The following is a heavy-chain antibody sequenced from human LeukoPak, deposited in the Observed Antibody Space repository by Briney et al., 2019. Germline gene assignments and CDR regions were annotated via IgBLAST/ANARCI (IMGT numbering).Heavy chain of an antibody. CDR3: AKDGWAFDI. Sequence: GGSLRLSCAASGFPFSSYAMIWVRQAPGKALEWVSAISGSGGSTYYADSVKGRFTISRDNSKNTLYLQMNSLRAEDTAVYYCAKDGWAFDIWGQGTMVTVSS. CDR1: GFPFSSYA. V-gene: IGHV3-23*01. D-gene: IGHD2-2*03. CDR2: ISGSGGST. J-gene: IGHJ3*02.